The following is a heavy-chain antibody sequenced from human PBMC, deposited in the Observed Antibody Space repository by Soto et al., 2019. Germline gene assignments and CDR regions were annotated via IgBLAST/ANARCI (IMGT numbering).Heavy chain of an antibody. CDR3: ARVPTLCSGGSCYPDY. CDR2: VSFDGTNE. CDR1: GFTFINFA. V-gene: IGHV3-30-3*01. J-gene: IGHJ4*02. Sequence: QVQLVESGGGVVQPGRSLRISCVASGFTFINFAMHWVRQAPGKGLEWVAAVSFDGTNEYYSDSVKGRFTVSRDNSQKTPYLPMNSLRPEDTAVYYCARVPTLCSGGSCYPDYWGQGTLVTVSS. D-gene: IGHD2-15*01.